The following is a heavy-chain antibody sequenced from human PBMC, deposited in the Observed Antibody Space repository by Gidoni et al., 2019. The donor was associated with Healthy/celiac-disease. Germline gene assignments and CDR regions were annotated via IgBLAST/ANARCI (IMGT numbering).Heavy chain of an antibody. J-gene: IGHJ2*01. CDR3: ARDRFTIFGVVTPGYFDL. CDR1: GGSISSGSYY. CDR2: IYTSGST. D-gene: IGHD3-3*01. V-gene: IGHV4-61*02. Sequence: QVQLQESGPGLVKPSQTLSLTCTVSGGSISSGSYYWRWIRQPAGKGLEWIGRIYTSGSTNYNPSLKSRVTISVDTSKNQFSPKLSSVTAADTAVYYCARDRFTIFGVVTPGYFDLWGRGTLVTVSS.